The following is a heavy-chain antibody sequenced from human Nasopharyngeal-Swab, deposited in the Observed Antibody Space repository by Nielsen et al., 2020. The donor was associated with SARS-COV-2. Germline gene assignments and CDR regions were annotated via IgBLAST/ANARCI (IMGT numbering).Heavy chain of an antibody. V-gene: IGHV3-9*01. D-gene: IGHD1-26*01. Sequence: SLKISCAASGFTFDDYAMHLVRHAPGKGLEWVSVISWNSGSIGYADSVKGRFTISRDNAKNSLYLQMNSLRAEDTALYYCAKLGSGSYPFDYWGQGTLGNVSS. CDR2: ISWNSGSI. CDR3: AKLGSGSYPFDY. CDR1: GFTFDDYA. J-gene: IGHJ4*02.